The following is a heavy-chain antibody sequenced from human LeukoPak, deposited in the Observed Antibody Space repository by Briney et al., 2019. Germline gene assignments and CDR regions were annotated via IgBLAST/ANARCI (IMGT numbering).Heavy chain of an antibody. CDR2: ISYDGSNK. J-gene: IGHJ4*02. CDR1: GFTVSSNY. V-gene: IGHV3-30-3*01. Sequence: GGSLRLSCAASGFTVSSNYMSWVRQAPGKGLEWVAVISYDGSNKYYADSVKGRFTISRDNSKNTLYLQMNSLRAEDTAVYYCARDIKLYGDLTYFDYWGQGTLVTVSS. CDR3: ARDIKLYGDLTYFDY. D-gene: IGHD4-17*01.